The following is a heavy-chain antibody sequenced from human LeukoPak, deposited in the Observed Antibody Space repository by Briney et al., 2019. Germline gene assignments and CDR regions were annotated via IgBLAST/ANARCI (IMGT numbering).Heavy chain of an antibody. V-gene: IGHV4-59*01. J-gene: IGHJ6*04. CDR3: ARGAILTGTTL. CDR1: GGSISSYY. CDR2: IYYSGSP. D-gene: IGHD3-9*01. Sequence: PSETLSLTCTVSGGSISSYYWSWIRQPPGKGLEWIGYIYYSGSPNYNPSLKSRVTISLDTSKSQFSLNMSSVTAADTAMYYCARGAILTGTTLWGKGATVTISS.